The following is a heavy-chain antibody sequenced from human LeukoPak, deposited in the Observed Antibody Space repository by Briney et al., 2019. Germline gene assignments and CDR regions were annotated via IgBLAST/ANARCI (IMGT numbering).Heavy chain of an antibody. CDR3: VRNLIAAAGTDLDY. CDR1: GFTFSSCS. Sequence: PGGSLRLSCAASGFTFSSCSMNWVRQAPGKGLEWVSSISSSSSYIYYADSVKGRFTISRDNAKNSLYLQMNSLRAEDTAVYYCVRNLIAAAGTDLDYWGQGTLVTVSS. V-gene: IGHV3-21*01. D-gene: IGHD6-13*01. CDR2: ISSSSSYI. J-gene: IGHJ4*02.